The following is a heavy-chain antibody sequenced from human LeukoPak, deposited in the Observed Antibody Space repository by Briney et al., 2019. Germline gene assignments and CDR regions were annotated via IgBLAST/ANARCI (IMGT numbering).Heavy chain of an antibody. V-gene: IGHV3-23*01. J-gene: IGHJ5*02. CDR1: GFSFSSYA. Sequence: GGSLRLSCAASGFSFSSYAMSWVRQAPGKGLEWVSAISGSVGSTYYADSVKGRFTISRDNSKNTLYLQMNSLRAEDTAVYYCAKDLSELYNWFDPWGQGTLVTVSS. D-gene: IGHD1-26*01. CDR3: AKDLSELYNWFDP. CDR2: ISGSVGST.